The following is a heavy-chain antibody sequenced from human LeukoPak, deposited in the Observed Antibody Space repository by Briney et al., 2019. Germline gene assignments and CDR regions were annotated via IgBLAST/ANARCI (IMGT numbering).Heavy chain of an antibody. CDR3: ARDDAPDYYGSGSYYIPFDY. D-gene: IGHD3-10*01. CDR2: IYHSGST. CDR1: GYSISSGYY. Sequence: SQTLSHTCTVSGYSISSGYYWGWIRQPPGKGLEWIGSIYHSGSTYYNPSLKSRVTISVDTSKNQFSLKLSSVTAADTAVYYCARDDAPDYYGSGSYYIPFDYWGQGTLVTVSS. J-gene: IGHJ4*02. V-gene: IGHV4-38-2*02.